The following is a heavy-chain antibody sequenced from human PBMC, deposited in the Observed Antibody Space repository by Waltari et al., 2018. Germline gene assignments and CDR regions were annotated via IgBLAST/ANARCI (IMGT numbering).Heavy chain of an antibody. V-gene: IGHV3-11*04. CDR1: GFTFSDYY. CDR2: ISSSGSTI. J-gene: IGHJ5*02. CDR3: ARERRRQQLVLDWFDP. D-gene: IGHD6-13*01. Sequence: QVQLVESGGGLVKPGGSLRLSCAASGFTFSDYYMSWIRQAQGKGLEWVSYISSSGSTIYYAGSVMCGFTVSRDNAKNSLYLQMNSLGAEDTAVYYCARERRRQQLVLDWFDPGAREPWSPSPQ.